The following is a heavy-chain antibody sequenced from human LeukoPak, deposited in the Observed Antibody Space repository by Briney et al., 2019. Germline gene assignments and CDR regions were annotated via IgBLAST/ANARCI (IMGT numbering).Heavy chain of an antibody. V-gene: IGHV4-34*01. D-gene: IGHD3-22*01. J-gene: IGHJ4*02. CDR1: GGSFSGYC. CDR2: INHSGST. CDR3: ARRSAAIVSGYKN. Sequence: SETLSLTCAVYGGSFSGYCWSWIRQPPGKGLEWIGEINHSGSTNYNPSLESRVTISVDTSKNQFSLKLSSVTAADTAVYYCARRSAAIVSGYKNWGQGTLVTVSS.